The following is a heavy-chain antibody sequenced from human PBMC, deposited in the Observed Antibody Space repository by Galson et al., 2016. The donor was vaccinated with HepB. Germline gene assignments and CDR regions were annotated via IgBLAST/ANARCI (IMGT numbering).Heavy chain of an antibody. Sequence: PALVTPTQTLTLTCTFSGFSLTTRGMSVSWIRQPPGKALEWLARIDWDDDEFYSSSLKTRLTIPKDTSKDQVVLSMTSVNPVDTATYYCARRHYSADSGGFAHWGQGILVTVSS. CDR3: ARRHYSADSGGFAH. CDR1: GFSLTTRGMS. V-gene: IGHV2-70*17. CDR2: IDWDDDE. D-gene: IGHD2-21*02. J-gene: IGHJ4*02.